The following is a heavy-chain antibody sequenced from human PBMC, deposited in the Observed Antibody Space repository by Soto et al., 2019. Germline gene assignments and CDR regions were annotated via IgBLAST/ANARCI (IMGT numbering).Heavy chain of an antibody. CDR2: IYYRGRT. CDR1: GGSISSYS. CDR3: ASLYSIKDNGLDV. J-gene: IGHJ6*02. V-gene: IGHV4-59*01. Sequence: ETLSLTCAVSGGSISSYSWSWIRQSPGKGLEWIGNIYYRGRTNYNPSLKSRVTISVDTSKNQFPLKVRSVTAADTAVYYCASLYSIKDNGLDVWGQGTTVTVSS. D-gene: IGHD6-13*01.